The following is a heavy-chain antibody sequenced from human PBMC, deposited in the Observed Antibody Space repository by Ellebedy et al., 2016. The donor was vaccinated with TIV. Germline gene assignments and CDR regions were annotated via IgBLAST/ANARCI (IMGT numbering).Heavy chain of an antibody. CDR1: GYTFTSYG. CDR2: ISAYNGNT. J-gene: IGHJ5*02. CDR3: ATHRHCTTTSCWGNWFDP. D-gene: IGHD2-2*01. V-gene: IGHV1-18*04. Sequence: AASVKVSCKASGYTFTSYGISWVRQAPGQGLEWMGWISAYNGNTNYAQKLQGRVTMTTDTSTSTAYMELRSLRSDDTAVYYCATHRHCTTTSCWGNWFDPWGQGTLVTVSS.